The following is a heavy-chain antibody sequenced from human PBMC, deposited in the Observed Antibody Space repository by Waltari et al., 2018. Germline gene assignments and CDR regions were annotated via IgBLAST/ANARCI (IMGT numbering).Heavy chain of an antibody. CDR3: ARVPLPPYYYDSSGYFDY. Sequence: EVQLVESGGGVVRPGGSLRLSCAASGFTFADYGMSWVRQAPGKGLDWVSGINWNGGSTGYADSVKGRFTISRDNAKNSLYLQMNSLRAEDTALYYCARVPLPPYYYDSSGYFDYWGQGTLVTVSS. CDR2: INWNGGST. CDR1: GFTFADYG. J-gene: IGHJ4*02. V-gene: IGHV3-20*04. D-gene: IGHD3-22*01.